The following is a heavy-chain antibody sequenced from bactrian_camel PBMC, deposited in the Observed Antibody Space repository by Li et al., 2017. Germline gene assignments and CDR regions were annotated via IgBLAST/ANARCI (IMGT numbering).Heavy chain of an antibody. Sequence: QLVESGGGSVNAGGSLTLSCAASGSGYISGTACMGWFRQVPGKEREGVAAIAPATGTTFYSDSVKGRFTISHVNANNTLHLQMNSLKPEDTAMYYCAAGGLSTVVAGYWPVWALGCEASYSYLGRGTQVTVS. J-gene: IGHJ4*01. CDR3: AAGGLSTVVAGYWPVWALGCEASYSY. CDR2: IAPATGTT. D-gene: IGHD6*01. CDR1: GSGYISGTAC. V-gene: IGHV3S54*01.